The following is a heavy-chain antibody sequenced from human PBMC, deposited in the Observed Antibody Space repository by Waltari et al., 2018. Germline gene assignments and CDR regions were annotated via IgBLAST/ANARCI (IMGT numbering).Heavy chain of an antibody. V-gene: IGHV3-48*04. CDR3: ARGAYYDSSGGVFDY. J-gene: IGHJ4*02. CDR1: GFTFSSYS. Sequence: EVQLVESGGGLVQPGGSLRLSCAASGFTFSSYSMNWVRQAPGKGLEWVSYISSSSSTIYYADSVKGRFTISRDNAKNSLYLQMNSLRAEDTAVYYCARGAYYDSSGGVFDYWGQGTLVTVSS. D-gene: IGHD3-22*01. CDR2: ISSSSSTI.